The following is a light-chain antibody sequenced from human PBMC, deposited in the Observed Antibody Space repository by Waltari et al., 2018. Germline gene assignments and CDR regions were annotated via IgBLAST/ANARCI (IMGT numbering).Light chain of an antibody. Sequence: QSVLTQPPPAPGTPGQGATIPCSGGPPNTGNHVVNQSQQVPGKAPKLLIYRSDRRPAGVPDRFSGSKSGTSASLAISGLQSEDEADYYCAAWDDSLNGRWVFGGGTKVTVL. CDR3: AAWDDSLNGRWV. J-gene: IGLJ3*02. V-gene: IGLV1-44*01. CDR2: RSD. CDR1: PPNTGNHV.